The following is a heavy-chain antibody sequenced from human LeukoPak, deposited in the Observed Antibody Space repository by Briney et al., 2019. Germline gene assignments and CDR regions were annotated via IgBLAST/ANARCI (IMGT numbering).Heavy chain of an antibody. CDR3: ARDVEQWLVRVYYFDY. V-gene: IGHV3-48*01. CDR2: ISSGSTII. D-gene: IGHD6-19*01. J-gene: IGHJ4*02. Sequence: PGGSLRLSCATSGFTLSSYSMNWVRQAPGKGLEWVSYISSGSTIIYYADSVKGRFTISRDNAKNSLYLQMNSLRAEDTAVYYCARDVEQWLVRVYYFDYWGQGTLVTVST. CDR1: GFTLSSYS.